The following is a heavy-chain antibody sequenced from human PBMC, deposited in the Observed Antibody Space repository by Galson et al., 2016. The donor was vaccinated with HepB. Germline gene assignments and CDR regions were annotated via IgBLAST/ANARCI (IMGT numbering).Heavy chain of an antibody. Sequence: SETLSLTCTVSGDSSRNHYWSWIRQSPGKGLEWIGYISNSGSTNYNPSLKSRVTLSVDTSQNPFSLRLTSLTAADTAVYYCARLTFGDSYFDSWGQGTLVTVSS. D-gene: IGHD4-17*01. CDR1: GDSSRNHY. CDR2: ISNSGST. V-gene: IGHV4-59*11. J-gene: IGHJ4*02. CDR3: ARLTFGDSYFDS.